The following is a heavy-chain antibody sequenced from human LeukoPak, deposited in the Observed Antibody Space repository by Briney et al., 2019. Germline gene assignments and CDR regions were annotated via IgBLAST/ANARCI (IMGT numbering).Heavy chain of an antibody. D-gene: IGHD5-18*01. CDR2: IYYSGST. CDR1: GGSISSSSYY. CDR3: VRAQGGYTYVHDAFDI. V-gene: IGHV4-39*07. J-gene: IGHJ3*02. Sequence: PSETLSLTCTVSGGSISSSSYYWGWIRQPPGKGLEWIGSIYYSGSTYYNPSLKSRVTISVDTSKNQFSLNLSSVTSADTAVYYCVRAQGGYTYVHDAFDIWGQGTMVTVSS.